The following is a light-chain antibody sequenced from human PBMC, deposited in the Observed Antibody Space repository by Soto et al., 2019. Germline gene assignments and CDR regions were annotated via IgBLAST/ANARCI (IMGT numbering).Light chain of an antibody. CDR3: TSYTNSPNFGWV. CDR2: EVS. J-gene: IGLJ3*02. Sequence: QSVLTQPASVSGSPGQSITISCTGTSSDVGAYYYVSWYQQHPGEAPKLMIYEVSNRPSGVSNRFSGSKSGNTASLTISGLQAEDEADYYCTSYTNSPNFGWVFGGGTKVTV. CDR1: SSDVGAYYY. V-gene: IGLV2-14*01.